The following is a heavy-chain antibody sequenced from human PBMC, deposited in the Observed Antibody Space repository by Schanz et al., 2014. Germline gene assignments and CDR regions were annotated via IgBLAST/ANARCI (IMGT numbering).Heavy chain of an antibody. CDR2: INPSGGST. J-gene: IGHJ4*02. Sequence: QVQLVQSGAEVKKPGASVKVSCKASGYTFTSDSMHWVRQAPGQGLEWMGMINPSGGSTTYAQKFQGRVTVTRDTSRSTVYMELSSLRSEDTAVYYCARGRGVYDYWGQGTLVTVSS. CDR3: ARGRGVYDY. V-gene: IGHV1-46*01. D-gene: IGHD2-8*01. CDR1: GYTFTSDS.